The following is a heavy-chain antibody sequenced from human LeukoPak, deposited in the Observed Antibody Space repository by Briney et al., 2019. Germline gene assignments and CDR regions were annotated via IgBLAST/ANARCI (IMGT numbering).Heavy chain of an antibody. CDR1: GFTFSEFE. CDR2: ISSGGTTI. J-gene: IGHJ4*02. V-gene: IGHV3-48*03. CDR3: TRGLVV. Sequence: GGSLRLSCAASGFTFSEFEMNWVRQAPGKGLEWVSDISSGGTTIFYGDSVKGRFTISGDNAKNSLYLQMNSLRDEDTAIYFCTRGLVVWGQGALVTVSS. D-gene: IGHD2-2*01.